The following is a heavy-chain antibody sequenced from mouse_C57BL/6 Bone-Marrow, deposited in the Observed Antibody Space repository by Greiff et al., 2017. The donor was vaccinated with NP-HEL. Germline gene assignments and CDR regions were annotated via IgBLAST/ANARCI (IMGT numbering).Heavy chain of an antibody. D-gene: IGHD2-4*01. CDR1: GFSFNTYA. Sequence: EVMLVESGGGLVQPKGSLKLSCAASGFSFNTYAMNWVRQAPGKGLEWVARIRSKSNNYATYYADSVKDRFTISRDDSESMLYLQMNNLKTEDTAMYYCVRHWGYYDYDEAAWFAYWGQGTLVTVSA. V-gene: IGHV10-1*01. CDR3: VRHWGYYDYDEAAWFAY. J-gene: IGHJ3*01. CDR2: IRSKSNNYAT.